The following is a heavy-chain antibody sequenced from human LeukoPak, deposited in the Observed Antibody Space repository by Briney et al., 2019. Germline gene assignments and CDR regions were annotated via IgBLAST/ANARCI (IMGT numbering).Heavy chain of an antibody. V-gene: IGHV3-23*01. Sequence: GGSLRLSCAASGFTFSSYVMSWVRQAPGKGLEWVSAISGSGGSTYYADSVKGRFTISRDNSKNTLYLQMNSLRAEDTAVYYCAKDGLGMGATFDYWGQGTLVTVSS. J-gene: IGHJ4*02. CDR1: GFTFSSYV. D-gene: IGHD1-26*01. CDR3: AKDGLGMGATFDY. CDR2: ISGSGGST.